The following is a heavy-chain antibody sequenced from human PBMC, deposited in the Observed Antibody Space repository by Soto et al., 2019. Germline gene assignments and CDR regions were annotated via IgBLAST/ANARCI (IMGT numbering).Heavy chain of an antibody. J-gene: IGHJ4*02. V-gene: IGHV1-18*01. D-gene: IGHD3-3*01. CDR2: ISAYNGNT. Sequence: ASVKVSCKASGYTFTSYGISWVRQAPGQGLEWMGWISAYNGNTNYAQKLQGRDTMTTDTSTSTAYMELRSLRSDDTAVYYCARESYYDFWSGYSDGYYFDYWGQGTLVTVSS. CDR3: ARESYYDFWSGYSDGYYFDY. CDR1: GYTFTSYG.